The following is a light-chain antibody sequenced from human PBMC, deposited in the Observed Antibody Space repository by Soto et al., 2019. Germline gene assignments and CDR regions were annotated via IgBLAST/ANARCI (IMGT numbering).Light chain of an antibody. Sequence: EIVLTQSPATLSLSPRARATLSCRASQSVSSYLAWYQQKPGQAPRLLIYDASNRATGIPARFSGSGSGTDFTLTISSLEPEDFAVYYCQQRSNWPPYTFGQGTKVDIK. V-gene: IGKV3-11*01. CDR1: QSVSSY. CDR3: QQRSNWPPYT. CDR2: DAS. J-gene: IGKJ2*01.